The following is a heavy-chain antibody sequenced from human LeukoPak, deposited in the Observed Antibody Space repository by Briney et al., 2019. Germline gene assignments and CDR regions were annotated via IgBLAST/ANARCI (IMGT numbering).Heavy chain of an antibody. J-gene: IGHJ4*02. V-gene: IGHV1-8*02. CDR3: AKGRKGWTAMDY. Sequence: ASVKVSCKASGYTFTSYDINWVRQATGQGLEWMGWMNPNSGNTGYAQKFQGRVTMTRNTSISTAYMELSSLRSEDTAVYYCAKGRKGWTAMDYWGQGTLVTVSS. CDR1: GYTFTSYD. D-gene: IGHD5-18*01. CDR2: MNPNSGNT.